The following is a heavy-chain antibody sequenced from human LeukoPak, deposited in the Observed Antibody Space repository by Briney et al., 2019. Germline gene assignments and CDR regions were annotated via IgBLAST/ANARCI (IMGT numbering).Heavy chain of an antibody. CDR1: GFTFSSYG. D-gene: IGHD2-21*02. J-gene: IGHJ3*02. CDR2: IWFDGSNK. CDR3: ARDQSPYCGGDCFGSRPSSAFDI. Sequence: GGSLRLSCAATGFTFSSYGMHWVRQAPGKGLEGVAVIWFDGSNKYYADSVKGRFTISRENSKKTLHLKMNSMRDEDTAVYYCARDQSPYCGGDCFGSRPSSAFDIWGQGTMVTVSS. V-gene: IGHV3-33*01.